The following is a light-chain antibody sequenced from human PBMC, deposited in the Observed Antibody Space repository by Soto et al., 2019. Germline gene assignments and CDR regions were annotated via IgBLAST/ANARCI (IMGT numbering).Light chain of an antibody. CDR2: DVT. J-gene: IGLJ2*01. CDR3: CSYAGDYTLV. V-gene: IGLV2-11*01. Sequence: QSVLTQPRSVSGSPGQSVTISCTGTSSDVGRYYYVSWYQQHPGKAPRLVLFDVTKRPSGVPDRFSGSKSGNAASLTISGLQAEDDADYFCCSYAGDYTLVFGGGTKVTVL. CDR1: SSDVGRYYY.